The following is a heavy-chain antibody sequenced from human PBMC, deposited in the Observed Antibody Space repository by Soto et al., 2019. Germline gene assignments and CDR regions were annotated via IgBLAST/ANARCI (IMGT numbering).Heavy chain of an antibody. CDR2: INHSGST. D-gene: IGHD3-9*01. CDR1: GGSFSGYY. V-gene: IGHV4-34*01. J-gene: IGHJ5*02. Sequence: QVQLQQWGAGLLKPSETLSLTCAVYGGSFSGYYWSWIRQPPGKGLEWIGEINHSGSTNYNPSLKSRCTISVDTSENQFSLKLSSVTAADTAVYYCARRLRYFDWLSDWFDPWGQGTLVTVSS. CDR3: ARRLRYFDWLSDWFDP.